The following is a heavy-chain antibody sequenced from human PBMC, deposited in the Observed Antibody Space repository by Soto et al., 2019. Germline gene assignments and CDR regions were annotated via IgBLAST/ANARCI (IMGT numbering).Heavy chain of an antibody. CDR1: GYTFTSYG. CDR2: ISAYNGNT. CDR3: ARDRSLSAPGTNHYYDYGMDV. J-gene: IGHJ6*02. V-gene: IGHV1-18*04. D-gene: IGHD6-6*01. Sequence: QVQLVQSGAEVKEPGASVKVSCKASGYTFTSYGISWVRQAPGQGPEWMGWISAYNGNTNYAQNLQGRGTMTTDTSTGTPYMELRSLRSDDTAVYYCARDRSLSAPGTNHYYDYGMDVWGQGTTVTDSS.